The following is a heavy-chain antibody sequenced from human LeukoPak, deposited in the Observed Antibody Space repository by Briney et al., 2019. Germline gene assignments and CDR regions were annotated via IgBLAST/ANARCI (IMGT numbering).Heavy chain of an antibody. Sequence: GGSLRLSCAASGFPFSNYNMNWVRQAHGKGLEWVSYIRSSSHSIYYADSVKGRFTVSRDNAQDPLYLQLNNLKAGDTAVYYCARALTRDALDLWGQGTMVTVSS. J-gene: IGHJ3*01. CDR2: IRSSSHSI. CDR1: GFPFSNYN. CDR3: ARALTRDALDL. V-gene: IGHV3-48*01.